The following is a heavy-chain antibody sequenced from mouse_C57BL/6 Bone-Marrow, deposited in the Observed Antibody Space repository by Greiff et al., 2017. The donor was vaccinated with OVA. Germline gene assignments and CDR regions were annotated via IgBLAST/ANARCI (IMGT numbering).Heavy chain of an antibody. CDR2: IYPGDGDT. D-gene: IGHD2-5*01. J-gene: IGHJ3*01. V-gene: IGHV1-80*01. CDR1: GYAFSSYW. CDR3: ARLYYSNYGGAWFAY. Sequence: QVQLQQSGAELVKPGASVKISCKASGYAFSSYWMNWVKQRPGKGLEWIGQIYPGDGDTNYNGKFKGKATLTADKSSSTAYMQLSSLTSEDSAVYFCARLYYSNYGGAWFAYWGQGTLVTVSA.